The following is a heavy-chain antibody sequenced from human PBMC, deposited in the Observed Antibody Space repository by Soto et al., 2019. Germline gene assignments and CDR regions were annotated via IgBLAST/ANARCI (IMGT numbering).Heavy chain of an antibody. J-gene: IGHJ4*02. D-gene: IGHD6-19*01. V-gene: IGHV3-21*02. CDR3: ARDHLGIAAGDFDL. CDR2: ISSGRPDI. CDR1: GFSFDTYN. Sequence: EDQLVESGGGLVKPGGSLRLSRAASGFSFDTYNMNWVRQAPGKGLEWVSSISSGRPDIFYADSVRGRFTISRDDAKKSLFLQMNSLRADDTAVYYCARDHLGIAAGDFDLWGQGTLVTVSS.